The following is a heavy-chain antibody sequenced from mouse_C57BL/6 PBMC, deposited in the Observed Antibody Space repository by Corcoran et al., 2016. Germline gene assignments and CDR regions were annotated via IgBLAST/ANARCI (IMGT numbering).Heavy chain of an antibody. CDR2: INTYSGVP. Sequence: QIQLVQSGPELKKPGETVKISCKASGYTFTTYGMSWVKQAPGKGLKWMGWINTYSGVPTSADDFKGRFAFSLETSASTAFLQINNLENEDTATYFCARASNGYSDVWGTGTTVTVSS. J-gene: IGHJ1*03. CDR3: ARASNGYSDV. V-gene: IGHV9-3*01. D-gene: IGHD2-5*01. CDR1: GYTFTTYG.